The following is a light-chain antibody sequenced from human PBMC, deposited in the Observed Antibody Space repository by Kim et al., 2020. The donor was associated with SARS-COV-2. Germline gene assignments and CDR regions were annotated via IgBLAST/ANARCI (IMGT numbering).Light chain of an antibody. CDR3: QQYNSWWT. CDR1: QSVRSN. Sequence: SVAPGERATLSCRASQSVRSNLAWYQQKPGQAPRLLIYGASTRATGIPARFSGSGSGTEFTLTISSPQSEDSAVYYCQQYNSWWTFGQGTKVDIK. V-gene: IGKV3-15*01. J-gene: IGKJ1*01. CDR2: GAS.